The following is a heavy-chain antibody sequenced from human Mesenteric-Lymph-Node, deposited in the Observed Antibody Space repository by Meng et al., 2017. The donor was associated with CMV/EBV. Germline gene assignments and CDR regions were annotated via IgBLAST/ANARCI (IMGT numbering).Heavy chain of an antibody. CDR1: GFSFSNYD. D-gene: IGHD2-2*01. CDR3: AKEFSRRYCSSTNCNGGDFYHYYYGMDV. V-gene: IGHV3-30*02. Sequence: GESLKISCAASGFSFSNYDMHWVRQAPGKGLEWVAFIWYDGSNKNYADSGKGRFTISRDNSENTLYLQMNSLRPEDTAVYYCAKEFSRRYCSSTNCNGGDFYHYYYGMDVWGQGTTVTVSS. CDR2: IWYDGSNK. J-gene: IGHJ6*02.